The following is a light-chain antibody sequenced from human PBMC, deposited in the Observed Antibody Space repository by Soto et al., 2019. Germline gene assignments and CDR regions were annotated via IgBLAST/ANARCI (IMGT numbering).Light chain of an antibody. V-gene: IGLV6-57*01. CDR1: SGSIASNY. Sequence: NFMLTQPHSVSESPGKTVIISCTRSSGSIASNYVQWYQQRPGSSPTTVIYEDNQRPSGVPDRFSGSIDSSSNSASLTISGLETEDEADYFSQSYDSTNQVFGGGTKPTVL. CDR3: QSYDSTNQV. CDR2: EDN. J-gene: IGLJ3*02.